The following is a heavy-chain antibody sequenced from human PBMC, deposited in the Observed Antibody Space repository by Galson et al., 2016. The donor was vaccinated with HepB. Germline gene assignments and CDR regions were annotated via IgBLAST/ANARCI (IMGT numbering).Heavy chain of an antibody. D-gene: IGHD3-16*02. CDR3: TTAYYDYIWGSYRLSDY. Sequence: SLRLSCAASGFTFTHAWMTWVRQAPGKGLEWVGRIKSRTDGGTTDYAAPVKGRFTISRDDSKNTLYLQMNSLKTEVTAVYYCTTAYYDYIWGSYRLSDYWGQGTLVTVSS. V-gene: IGHV3-15*01. J-gene: IGHJ4*02. CDR2: IKSRTDGGTT. CDR1: GFTFTHAW.